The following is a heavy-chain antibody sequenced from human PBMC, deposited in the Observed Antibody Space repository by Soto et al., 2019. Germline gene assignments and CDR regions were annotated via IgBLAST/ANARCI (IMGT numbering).Heavy chain of an antibody. V-gene: IGHV3-30-3*01. Sequence: QVQLVESGGGMGQPGRSLRLSCAASKFTFSSYSMHWVRQAPGKGLEWVAVISYNGINKFYADSVKGRFTISRDNSKSILYLQMNSLRAEDTAVYYCARTALRRPIPASGDFDPWGQGTLVIVSS. D-gene: IGHD2-2*01. CDR1: KFTFSSYS. CDR2: ISYNGINK. J-gene: IGHJ5*02. CDR3: ARTALRRPIPASGDFDP.